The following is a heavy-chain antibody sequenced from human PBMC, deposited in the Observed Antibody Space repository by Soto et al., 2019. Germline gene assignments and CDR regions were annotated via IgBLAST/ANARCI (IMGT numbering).Heavy chain of an antibody. CDR3: ARTGYCRDGSCYFANFAY. V-gene: IGHV4-61*01. J-gene: IGHJ4*02. CDR1: GDSVSSSSYY. CDR2: IYYTGST. Sequence: PSETLSLTCTVSGDSVSSSSYYWSWIRQPPGKGLEWIAYIYYTGSTNYSPSLKSRVTTSLDTSKNQFTLKLSSVTAADTAVYYCARTGYCRDGSCYFANFAYWGQGALVTVSS. D-gene: IGHD2-15*01.